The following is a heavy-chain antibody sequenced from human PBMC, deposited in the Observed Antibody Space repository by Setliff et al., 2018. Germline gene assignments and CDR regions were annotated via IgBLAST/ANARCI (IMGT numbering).Heavy chain of an antibody. V-gene: IGHV4-59*11. CDR3: ARAAPYYNFWSGYYTPTNWFDP. J-gene: IGHJ5*02. CDR2: IYYRGST. Sequence: SETLSLTCTVSGGSISSHYWSWIRQPPGKGLEWIGSIYYRGSTNYNPPLKSRVTISVDTSKNQFSMKLSSVTAADTAVYYCARAAPYYNFWSGYYTPTNWFDPWGQGTLVTVSS. CDR1: GGSISSHY. D-gene: IGHD3-3*01.